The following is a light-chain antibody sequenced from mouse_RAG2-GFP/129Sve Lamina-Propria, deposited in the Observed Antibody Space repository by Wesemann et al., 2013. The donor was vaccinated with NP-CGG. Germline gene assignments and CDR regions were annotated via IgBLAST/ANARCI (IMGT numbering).Light chain of an antibody. V-gene: IGKV6-13*01. Sequence: DIVMTQSQKFMSTTVGDRVSITCKASQNVGTAVAWYQQKPGQSPKLLIYSASYRYTGVPDRFTGSGSGTDFTLTISNMQSEDLADYFCQQYSSYPRTFGGGTKLEIK. CDR2: SAS. CDR3: QQYSSYPRT. CDR1: QNVGTA. J-gene: IGKJ1*01.